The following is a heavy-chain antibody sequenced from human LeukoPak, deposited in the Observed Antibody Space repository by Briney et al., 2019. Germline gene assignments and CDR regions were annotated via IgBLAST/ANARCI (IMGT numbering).Heavy chain of an antibody. V-gene: IGHV4-61*02. D-gene: IGHD3-3*02. CDR1: GGSISSGSYY. Sequence: SETLSLTCTVSGGSISSGSYYWSWIRQPAGKGLEWIGRIYTSGSTNYNPSLKSRVTISIDTSKNQFSLKVTSVTAANTAVYYCAREGIAFSDFHYWGQGSLVTVSS. CDR3: AREGIAFSDFHY. CDR2: IYTSGST. J-gene: IGHJ4*02.